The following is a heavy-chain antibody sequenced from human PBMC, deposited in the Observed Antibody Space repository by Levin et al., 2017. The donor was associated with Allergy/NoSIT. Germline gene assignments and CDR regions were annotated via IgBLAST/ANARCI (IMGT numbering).Heavy chain of an antibody. D-gene: IGHD2-21*02. CDR3: ARRGDSVPLGPSDI. J-gene: IGHJ3*02. Sequence: PGGSLRLSCKGSGYSFSTYWIGWVRQMPGKGLEWMGIIYPGDSDTRYSPSFQGQVNMSVDNSISTAYLQWSSLKASDTAMYYCARRGDSVPLGPSDIWGQGTMVTVSS. V-gene: IGHV5-51*01. CDR1: GYSFSTYW. CDR2: IYPGDSDT.